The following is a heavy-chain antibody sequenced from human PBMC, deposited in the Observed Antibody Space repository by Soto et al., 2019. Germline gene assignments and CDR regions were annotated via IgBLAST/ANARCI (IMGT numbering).Heavy chain of an antibody. V-gene: IGHV3-48*01. CDR3: TRSAYMDV. CDR1: GFTFSSYS. Sequence: PGGSLRLSCAASGFTFSSYSMNWVRQAPGKGLEWVSYISSGSSTIHYADSVKGRFTISRDNAKNSLYLQMDSLRAEDTAVYYATRSAYMDVWGTGTTVTVSS. CDR2: ISSGSSTI. D-gene: IGHD2-2*01. J-gene: IGHJ6*03.